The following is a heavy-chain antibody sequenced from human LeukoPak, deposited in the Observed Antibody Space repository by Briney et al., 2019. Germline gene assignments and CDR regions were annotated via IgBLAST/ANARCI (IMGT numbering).Heavy chain of an antibody. J-gene: IGHJ6*04. D-gene: IGHD6-13*01. CDR3: ARAAADAPTDV. CDR2: IYYSGST. CDR1: GGSISSGSYY. V-gene: IGHV4-61*01. Sequence: SETLSLTCTVAGGSISSGSYYWSWIRQPPGNGLEWIGYIYYSGSTNYNPSLKSRVTISVDTSKNQFSLKLSSVTAADTAVYYCARAAADAPTDVWGKGTTVTISS.